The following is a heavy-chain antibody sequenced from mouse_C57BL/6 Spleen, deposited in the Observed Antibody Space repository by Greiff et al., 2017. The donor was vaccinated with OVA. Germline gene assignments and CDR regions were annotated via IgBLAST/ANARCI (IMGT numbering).Heavy chain of an antibody. V-gene: IGHV1-26*01. Sequence: EVQLQQSGPELVKPGASVKISCKASGYTFTDYYMNWVKQSHGKSLEWIGDINPNNGGTSYNQKFKGKATLTVDKSSSTAYMELRSLTSEDSAVYYCARRGGPWYFDVWGTGTTVTVSS. CDR2: INPNNGGT. CDR1: GYTFTDYY. J-gene: IGHJ1*03. CDR3: ARRGGPWYFDV.